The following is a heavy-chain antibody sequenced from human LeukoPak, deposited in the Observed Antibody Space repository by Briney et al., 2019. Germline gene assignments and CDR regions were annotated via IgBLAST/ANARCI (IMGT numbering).Heavy chain of an antibody. CDR3: ARDHTPLLRGVGMGV. D-gene: IGHD4-17*01. CDR1: GFTFSSYS. V-gene: IGHV3-48*04. J-gene: IGHJ6*04. Sequence: GGSLRLSCAASGFTFSSYSMNWVRQAPGKGLEWVSYISSSSSTIYYADSVKGRFTISRDNARNSLDLQMNSLRAEDTAVYYCARDHTPLLRGVGMGVWGKGITVTVSS. CDR2: ISSSSSTI.